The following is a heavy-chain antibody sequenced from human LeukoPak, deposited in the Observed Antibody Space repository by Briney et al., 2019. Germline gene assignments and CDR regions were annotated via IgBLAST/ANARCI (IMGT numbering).Heavy chain of an antibody. Sequence: EASVKVSCKASGGTFSSYAISWVRQAPGQGLEWMGGIIPIFGTANYAQKFQGRVTITTDESTSTAYMELSSLRSEDTAVYYCARENPGPYSSSSFDYWGQGTLVTVPS. J-gene: IGHJ4*02. CDR2: IIPIFGTA. V-gene: IGHV1-69*05. CDR1: GGTFSSYA. CDR3: ARENPGPYSSSSFDY. D-gene: IGHD6-13*01.